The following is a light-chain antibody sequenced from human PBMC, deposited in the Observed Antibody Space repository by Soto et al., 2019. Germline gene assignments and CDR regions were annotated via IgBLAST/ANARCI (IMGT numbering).Light chain of an antibody. CDR1: QSVSSSY. V-gene: IGKV3-20*01. CDR2: GAS. CDR3: QQYGSSPPWT. J-gene: IGKJ1*01. Sequence: EIVLTQSPGTLSLSPGERATLSCRASQSVSSSYLAWYQQKPGQAPRLLIYGASSRATGIPDRFSGSGSGTGFTLTISRLEPEDFAAYYCQQYGSSPPWTFGQGTKVDLK.